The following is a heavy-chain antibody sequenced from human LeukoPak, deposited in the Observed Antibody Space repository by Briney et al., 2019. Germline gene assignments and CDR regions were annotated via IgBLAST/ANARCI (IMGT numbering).Heavy chain of an antibody. D-gene: IGHD1-26*01. CDR2: INPNSGGT. V-gene: IGHV1-2*02. CDR3: ARVLGGSYHRRGDY. J-gene: IGHJ4*02. Sequence: GASVKVSCKASGYTFTSYYMHWVRQAPGQGLEWMGWINPNSGGTNYAQKFQGRVTMTRDTSISTAYMELSRLRSDDTAVYYCARVLGGSYHRRGDYWGQGTLVTVSS. CDR1: GYTFTSYY.